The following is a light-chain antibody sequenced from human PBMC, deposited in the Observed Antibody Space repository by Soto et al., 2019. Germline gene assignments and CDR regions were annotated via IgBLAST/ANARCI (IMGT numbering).Light chain of an antibody. CDR3: HQRSNWPST. Sequence: EIVLTQSPVTLSLSPGERATLSCRASQSVSSYLAWDQQKPGQAPRLLIYDASNRATGIPARFSGSGSGTDFTLTISSLEPEDFAVYYCHQRSNWPSTFGGGTKVEIK. CDR2: DAS. CDR1: QSVSSY. J-gene: IGKJ4*01. V-gene: IGKV3-11*01.